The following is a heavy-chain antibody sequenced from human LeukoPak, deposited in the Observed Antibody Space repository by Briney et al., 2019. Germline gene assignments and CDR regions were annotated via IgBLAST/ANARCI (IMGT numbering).Heavy chain of an antibody. CDR3: AKANLCSSTSCYGDAFDI. V-gene: IGHV3-23*01. CDR1: GFTFSSYA. Sequence: GGSLRLSCAASGFTFSSYAMSWVRQAPGKGLEWVSAISGSGGSTYYADSVKGRCTISRDNSKNTLYLQMNSLRAEDTAVYYCAKANLCSSTSCYGDAFDIWGQGTMVTVSS. D-gene: IGHD2-2*01. CDR2: ISGSGGST. J-gene: IGHJ3*02.